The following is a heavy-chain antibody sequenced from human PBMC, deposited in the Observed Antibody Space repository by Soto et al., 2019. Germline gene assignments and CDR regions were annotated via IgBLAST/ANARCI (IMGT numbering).Heavy chain of an antibody. CDR3: AKAGVGSSGWYDPYFDY. Sequence: GGSLRLSCAASGFTFSSYGMHWVRQAPGKGLEWVAVISYDGSNKYYADSVKGRFTISRDNSKNTLYLQMNSLRAEDTAVYYCAKAGVGSSGWYDPYFDYWGQGTLVTVSS. CDR1: GFTFSSYG. V-gene: IGHV3-30*18. D-gene: IGHD6-19*01. CDR2: ISYDGSNK. J-gene: IGHJ4*02.